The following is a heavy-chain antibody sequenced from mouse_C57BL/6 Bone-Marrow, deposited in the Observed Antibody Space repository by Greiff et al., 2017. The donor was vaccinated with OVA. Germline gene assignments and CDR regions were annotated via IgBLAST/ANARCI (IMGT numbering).Heavy chain of an antibody. V-gene: IGHV5-12*01. Sequence: EVQRVESGGGLVQPGGSLKLSCAASGFTFSDYYMYWVRQTPEKRLEWVAYISNGGGSTYYPDTVKGRFTISRDNAKNTLYLQMSRLKSEDTAMYYCARLWYGNYGYFDVWGTGTTVTVSS. D-gene: IGHD2-10*02. CDR3: ARLWYGNYGYFDV. CDR1: GFTFSDYY. CDR2: ISNGGGST. J-gene: IGHJ1*03.